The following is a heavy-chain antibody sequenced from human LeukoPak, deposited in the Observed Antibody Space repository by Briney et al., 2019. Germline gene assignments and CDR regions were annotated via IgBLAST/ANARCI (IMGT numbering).Heavy chain of an antibody. J-gene: IGHJ6*03. V-gene: IGHV4-34*01. D-gene: IGHD4-17*01. Sequence: SETLSLTCAVYGGSFSGYYWSWIRQPPGKGLEWIGEINHSGSTNYNPSLKSRVTISVDTSKNQFSLKLSSVTAADTAVYYCARRRTTVTRGYYYYYMDVWGKGTTVTISS. CDR3: ARRRTTVTRGYYYYYMDV. CDR2: INHSGST. CDR1: GGSFSGYY.